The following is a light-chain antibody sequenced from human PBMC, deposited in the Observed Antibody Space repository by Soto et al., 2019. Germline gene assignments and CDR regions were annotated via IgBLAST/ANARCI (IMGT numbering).Light chain of an antibody. CDR3: QQYYSTPPT. J-gene: IGKJ1*01. Sequence: IVLTKSPDPLAVSLGERATINCKSSQSVLYSSNNKNYLAWYQQKPGQPPKLLIYWASTRESGVPDRFSGSGSGTDFTLTISSLQAEDVAVYYCQQYYSTPPTFGQGTKVDIK. CDR2: WAS. CDR1: QSVLYSSNNKNY. V-gene: IGKV4-1*01.